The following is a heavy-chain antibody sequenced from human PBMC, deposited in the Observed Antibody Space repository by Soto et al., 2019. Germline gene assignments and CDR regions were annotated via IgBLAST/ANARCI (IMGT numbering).Heavy chain of an antibody. V-gene: IGHV1-3*01. D-gene: IGHD3-16*01. CDR2: INAGNGNT. CDR3: ARGDFLTYDDY. CDR1: GHTFTSYA. J-gene: IGHJ4*02. Sequence: QVQLVQSGAEVKKPGASVKVSCKASGHTFTSYAMHWVRQAPGQRLEWMGWINAGNGNTKYSQKFQGRVTITRDTSASTAYMELSSLRSEDTAVYYCARGDFLTYDDYWGQGTLVTVSS.